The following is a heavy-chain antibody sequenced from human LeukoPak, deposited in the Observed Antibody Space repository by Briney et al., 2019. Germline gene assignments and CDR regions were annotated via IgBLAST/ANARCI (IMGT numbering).Heavy chain of an antibody. CDR2: ISSSGGNT. V-gene: IGHV3-23*01. Sequence: PGGSLRLSCAASGFTFSSNGMNWVRQAPGKGLEWVSSISSSGGNTYYADSVKGRFTISRDNSKNTLFLQMNNLRAEDTAVYYCAKGRPKAANNYGYDYDYWGQGLLVTVSS. D-gene: IGHD5-24*01. J-gene: IGHJ4*02. CDR3: AKGRPKAANNYGYDYDY. CDR1: GFTFSSNG.